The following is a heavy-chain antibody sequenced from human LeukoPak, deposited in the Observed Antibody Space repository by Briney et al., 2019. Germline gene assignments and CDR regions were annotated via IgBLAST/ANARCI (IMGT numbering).Heavy chain of an antibody. D-gene: IGHD1-7*01. Sequence: GGSLRLSCAASGFTISVYTMNWVRQAPGEGREWVSSITSISSDMYYAESVKGRFTISRDNAKNPLYLQMNRLTAADTAVYYCAILITGSTSPFYGYDYWGQGALVTVCS. J-gene: IGHJ4*02. CDR1: GFTISVYT. CDR3: AILITGSTSPFYGYDY. V-gene: IGHV3-21*04. CDR2: ITSISSDM.